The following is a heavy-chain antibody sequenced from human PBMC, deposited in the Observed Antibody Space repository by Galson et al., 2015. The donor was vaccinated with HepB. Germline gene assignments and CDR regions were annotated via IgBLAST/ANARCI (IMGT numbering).Heavy chain of an antibody. CDR2: IIPIFGTA. CDR1: GGTFSSYA. J-gene: IGHJ6*02. Sequence: SVKVSCKASGGTFSSYAISWVRQAPGQGLEWMGGIIPIFGTANYAQKFQGRVTITADESTSTAYMELSSLRSEDTAVYYCARGEYYDSSGYYLPYYGMDVWGQGTTVTVSS. V-gene: IGHV1-69*13. CDR3: ARGEYYDSSGYYLPYYGMDV. D-gene: IGHD3-22*01.